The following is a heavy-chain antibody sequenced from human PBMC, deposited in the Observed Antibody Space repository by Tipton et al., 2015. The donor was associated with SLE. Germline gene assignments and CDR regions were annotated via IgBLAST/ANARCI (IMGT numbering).Heavy chain of an antibody. CDR2: IYHSGST. J-gene: IGHJ3*02. V-gene: IGHV4-38-2*01. D-gene: IGHD5-24*01. CDR3: ARQRDPQRAFDI. CDR1: GYSISSGYY. Sequence: TLSLTCAVSGYSISSGYYWGWIRQPPGEGLEWIGSIYHSGSTYYNPSLKSRVTISVDTSKNQFSLKLSSVTAADTAVYYCARQRDPQRAFDIWGQGTMVTVSS.